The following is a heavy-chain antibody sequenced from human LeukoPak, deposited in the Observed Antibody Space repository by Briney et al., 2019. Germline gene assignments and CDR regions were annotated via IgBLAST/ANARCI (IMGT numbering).Heavy chain of an antibody. J-gene: IGHJ6*03. V-gene: IGHV3-21*01. CDR3: ARANPGIAAAGTRRWRGYYMDV. CDR1: GFTFSTYS. CDR2: ISSSSSYI. D-gene: IGHD6-13*01. Sequence: PGGSLRLSCAASGFTFSTYSMNWVRQAPGKGLEWVSSISSSSSYIYYADSVKGRFTISRDNAKNSLYLQMNSLRAEDTAVYYCARANPGIAAAGTRRWRGYYMDVWGKGTTVTVSS.